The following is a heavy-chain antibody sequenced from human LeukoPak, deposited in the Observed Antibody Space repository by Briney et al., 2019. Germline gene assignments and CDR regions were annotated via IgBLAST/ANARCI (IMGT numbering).Heavy chain of an antibody. J-gene: IGHJ4*02. CDR1: GFTFSSYG. V-gene: IGHV3-30*02. D-gene: IGHD6-13*01. CDR3: AKVASIAAAGEFGS. CDR2: IRYDGSGK. Sequence: PGGCLRLSCAASGFTFSSYGMHLVRQAPGKGLEWVAFIRYDGSGKYYGDSVKGRFTISRDISKNTLHLQMNSLRAEDTAVYYCAKVASIAAAGEFGSWGQGTLVTVSS.